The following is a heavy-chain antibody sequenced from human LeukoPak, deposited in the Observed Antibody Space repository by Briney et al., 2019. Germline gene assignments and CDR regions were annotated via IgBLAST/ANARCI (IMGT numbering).Heavy chain of an antibody. J-gene: IGHJ4*02. CDR1: GYTFTGYY. D-gene: IGHD6-13*01. V-gene: IGHV1-8*02. CDR3: ARGGIAAAGVDY. Sequence: GASVKVSCKASGYTFTGYYMHWVRQATGQGLEWMGWMNPNSGNTGYAQKFQGRVTMTRNTSIRTVYMELSSLRSDDTAVYYCARGGIAAAGVDYWGQGTLVTVSS. CDR2: MNPNSGNT.